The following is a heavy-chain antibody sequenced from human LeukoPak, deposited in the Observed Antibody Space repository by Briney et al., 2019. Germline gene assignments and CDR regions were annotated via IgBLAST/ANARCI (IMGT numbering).Heavy chain of an antibody. Sequence: SETLSLTCAVYGGSFSGYYWSWIRQPPGKGLEWIGEINHSGSTNYNPSLKSRVTISVDTSKNQFSLKLSSVTAADTAVYYCARHFGLRYFDWSYYFDYWGREPWSPSPQ. CDR1: GGSFSGYY. CDR3: ARHFGLRYFDWSYYFDY. CDR2: INHSGST. V-gene: IGHV4-34*01. J-gene: IGHJ4*02. D-gene: IGHD3-9*01.